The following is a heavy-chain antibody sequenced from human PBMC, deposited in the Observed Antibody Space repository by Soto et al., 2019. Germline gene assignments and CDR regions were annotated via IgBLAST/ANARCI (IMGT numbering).Heavy chain of an antibody. J-gene: IGHJ4*02. CDR2: IYTSGST. CDR3: ASTTMVRGVMFWDY. Sequence: PSETLSLTCTVSGGSISSYYRSWIRQPAGKGLEWIGRIYTSGSTNYNPSLKSRVTMSVDTSKNQFSLKLSSVTAADTAVYYCASTTMVRGVMFWDYWGQGTLVTVSS. CDR1: GGSISSYY. D-gene: IGHD3-10*01. V-gene: IGHV4-4*07.